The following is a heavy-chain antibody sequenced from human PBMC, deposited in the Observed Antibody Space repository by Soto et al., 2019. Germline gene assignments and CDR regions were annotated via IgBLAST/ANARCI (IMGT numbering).Heavy chain of an antibody. CDR1: GFTVCIYT. J-gene: IGHJ6*02. D-gene: IGHD2-21*02. Sequence: PSWSPRLCCAACGFTVCIYTVTGVRKAQGKGLEWVSSTSQTGSVIFYADSVKGRFTISRDNAKNSLFLQMNSLKASDTAMYYCARLACGGDCYSPGMDVWGQGTTVTVSS. CDR2: TSQTGSVI. CDR3: ARLACGGDCYSPGMDV. V-gene: IGHV3-21*04.